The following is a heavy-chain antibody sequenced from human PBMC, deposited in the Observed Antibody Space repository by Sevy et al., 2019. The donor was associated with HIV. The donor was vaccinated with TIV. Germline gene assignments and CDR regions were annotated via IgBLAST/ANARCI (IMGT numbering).Heavy chain of an antibody. CDR2: IYPDDSDT. V-gene: IGHV5-51*01. CDR1: GYSFATYW. J-gene: IGHJ6*02. D-gene: IGHD1-1*01. CDR3: ARGARGTLPSFYYYTLNV. Sequence: GESLKISCKGSGYSFATYWIAWVRQMPGKGLEWMGIIYPDDSDTRYSPSFQGQVTISADKSISTACLQWSTLKAYDTAKYYCARGARGTLPSFYYYTLNVWGQGTTVTVSS.